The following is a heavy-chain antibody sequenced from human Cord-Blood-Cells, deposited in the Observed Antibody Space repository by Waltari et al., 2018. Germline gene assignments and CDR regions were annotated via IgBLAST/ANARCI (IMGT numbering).Heavy chain of an antibody. J-gene: IGHJ4*02. D-gene: IGHD6-6*01. CDR2: ISYDGSNK. CDR1: GFTFSSYA. V-gene: IGHV3-30-3*01. Sequence: QVQLVESGGGVVQPGRSLRLSCAASGFTFSSYAMHWVRQAPGKVLEWVAVISYDGSNKYYADSVKGRFTISRDNSKNTLYLQMNSLRAEDTAVYYCARGSIAARLDYWGQGTLVTVSS. CDR3: ARGSIAARLDY.